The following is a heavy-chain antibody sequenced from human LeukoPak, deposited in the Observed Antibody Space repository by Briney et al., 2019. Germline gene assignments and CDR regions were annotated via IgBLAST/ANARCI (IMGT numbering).Heavy chain of an antibody. V-gene: IGHV4-39*01. CDR1: GGSISGSTYF. J-gene: IGHJ3*02. D-gene: IGHD5-18*01. Sequence: SETLSLTCTVSGGSISGSTYFWGWIRQSPGKGLEWIGSIYYSGSTYYNPSLKSRVTISVDTSKNQFSLKLSSVTAADTAVYYCARGREPWRGYSYGYGAAFDIWGQGTMVTVSS. CDR3: ARGREPWRGYSYGYGAAFDI. CDR2: IYYSGST.